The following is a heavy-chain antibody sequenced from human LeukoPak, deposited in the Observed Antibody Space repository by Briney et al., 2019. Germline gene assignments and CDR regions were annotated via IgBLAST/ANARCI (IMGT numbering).Heavy chain of an antibody. J-gene: IGHJ4*02. Sequence: SETLSLTCTVSGGSISSSSYYWGWIRQPPGKGLEWIGSIYYSGSTYYRPSLKSRVTISVDTSKNQFSLKLSSVTAADTAVYYCARQDSGPLYYFDYWGQGTLVTVSS. D-gene: IGHD5-12*01. V-gene: IGHV4-39*01. CDR2: IYYSGST. CDR1: GGSISSSSYY. CDR3: ARQDSGPLYYFDY.